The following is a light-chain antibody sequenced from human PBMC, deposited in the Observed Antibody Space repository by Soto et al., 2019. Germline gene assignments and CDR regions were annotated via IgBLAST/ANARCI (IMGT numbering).Light chain of an antibody. CDR2: GAS. V-gene: IGKV3-20*01. Sequence: EIVLTQSPGILSLSPGERATLSCRASQSVSSSYLSWYQQKPGQAPRLLIYGASSRATGIPDRFSGGGFGTYSTLTISSMEPEAFAVYYCQHYRNSPRSWTSGQGTKVEIK. CDR3: QHYRNSPRSWT. J-gene: IGKJ1*01. CDR1: QSVSSSY.